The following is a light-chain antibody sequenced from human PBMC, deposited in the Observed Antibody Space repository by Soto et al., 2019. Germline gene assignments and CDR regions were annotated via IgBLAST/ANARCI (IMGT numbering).Light chain of an antibody. V-gene: IGKV3-20*01. CDR2: GAS. J-gene: IGKJ1*01. CDR3: HQYGGSPQT. CDR1: QSVSNY. Sequence: EIVLTQSSGTLSLSPGERATLSCRASQSVSNYLAWYQRKPGQAPRLLIYGASSRATGIPDRFSGSGSGTDFTLTISRLEPEDFAVYYCHQYGGSPQTFGQGTTV.